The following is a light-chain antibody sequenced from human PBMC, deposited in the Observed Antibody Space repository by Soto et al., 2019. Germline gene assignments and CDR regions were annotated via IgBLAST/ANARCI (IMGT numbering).Light chain of an antibody. V-gene: IGLV1-51*01. J-gene: IGLJ3*02. Sequence: QSVLTQPPSVSAAPGQKVTISCSGSSSNIGNNYVSWYQQLPGTAPKVLIYDNNKRPSGIPDRFSGSKSGTSATLGITGLQTGDEADYYCATWDSSLSVLFGGGTKLTVL. CDR1: SSNIGNNY. CDR3: ATWDSSLSVL. CDR2: DNN.